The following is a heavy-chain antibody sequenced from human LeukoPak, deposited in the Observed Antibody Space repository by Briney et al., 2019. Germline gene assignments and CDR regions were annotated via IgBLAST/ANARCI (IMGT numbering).Heavy chain of an antibody. CDR3: ARLTSGFLEWLLLRYFDY. V-gene: IGHV4-34*01. D-gene: IGHD3-3*01. J-gene: IGHJ4*02. CDR1: GGSFSGYY. CDR2: INHSGST. Sequence: PSETLSLTCAVYGGSFSGYYWSWIRQPPGKGLEWIGEINHSGSTNYNPSLKSRVTKSVDTSKNQFSLKLSSVTAADTAVYYCARLTSGFLEWLLLRYFDYWGQGTLVTVSS.